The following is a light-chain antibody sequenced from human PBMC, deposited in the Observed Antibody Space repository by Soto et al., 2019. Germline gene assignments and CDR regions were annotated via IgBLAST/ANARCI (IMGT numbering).Light chain of an antibody. CDR3: RSYAGSLHV. CDR2: EVT. CDR1: SSDVGGYNY. Sequence: QSALTQPPSASGSPGQSVSISCTGTSSDVGGYNYVSWYQQHPGKAPKLMIYEVTKRPSGVPDRFSGSKSGNTASLTVYGLQAEDEADYYCRSYAGSLHVFGTGTKVTVL. V-gene: IGLV2-8*01. J-gene: IGLJ1*01.